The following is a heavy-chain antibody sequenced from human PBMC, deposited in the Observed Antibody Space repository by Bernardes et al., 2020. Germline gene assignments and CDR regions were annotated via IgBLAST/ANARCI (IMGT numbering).Heavy chain of an antibody. CDR3: VYRQGVGATRGVYNWYDP. CDR2: IYWDDEK. V-gene: IGHV2-5*02. Sequence: SVPTLVKPTQTLTLTCSFSGFSLSTSGVGVGWIRQPPGKALEWLALIYWDDEKRYSPSLNSRLTITKDTSKSQVVLTMTNVDPVDSATYYCVYRQGVGATRGVYNWYDPWGQGTLVTGS. CDR1: GFSLSTSGVG. D-gene: IGHD1-26*01. J-gene: IGHJ5*02.